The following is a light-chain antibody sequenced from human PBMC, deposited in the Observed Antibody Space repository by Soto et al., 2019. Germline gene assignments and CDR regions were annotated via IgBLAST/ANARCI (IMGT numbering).Light chain of an antibody. CDR2: GNS. J-gene: IGLJ1*01. CDR3: QSYDSSLSGYV. Sequence: QSVLTQPPSVSRAPGQRVTITCTGRSSNIGAGYDVHWYQQLPGTAPKLLIYGNSNRPSGVPDRFSGSKSGTSASLAITGLQAEDEADYYCQSYDSSLSGYVFGTGTKVTVL. CDR1: SSNIGAGYD. V-gene: IGLV1-40*01.